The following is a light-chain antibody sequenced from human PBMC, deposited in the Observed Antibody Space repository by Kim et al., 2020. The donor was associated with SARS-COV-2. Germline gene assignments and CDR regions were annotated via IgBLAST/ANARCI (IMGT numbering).Light chain of an antibody. CDR3: QAWDSSTAPYV. CDR1: KLGDKY. CDR2: QDS. V-gene: IGLV3-1*01. Sequence: SYELTQPPSVSVSPGQTASITCSGDKLGDKYACWYQQKPGQSPVLVIYQDSKRPSGIPERFSGSNSRNTATLTISGTQAMDEADYYCQAWDSSTAPYVFG. J-gene: IGLJ1*01.